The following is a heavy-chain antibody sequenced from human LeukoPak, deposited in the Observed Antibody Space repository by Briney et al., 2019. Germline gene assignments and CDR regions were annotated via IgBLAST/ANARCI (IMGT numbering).Heavy chain of an antibody. CDR2: INPNSGGT. J-gene: IGHJ3*02. CDR1: GYTFTGYY. Sequence: ASVKVFCKASGYTFTGYYMHWVRQAPGQGLEWMGWINPNSGGTNYAQKFQGRVTMTRDTSISTAYMELSRLRSDDTAAYYCARNIAVAAPSAFDIWGQGTMVTVSS. V-gene: IGHV1-2*02. D-gene: IGHD6-19*01. CDR3: ARNIAVAAPSAFDI.